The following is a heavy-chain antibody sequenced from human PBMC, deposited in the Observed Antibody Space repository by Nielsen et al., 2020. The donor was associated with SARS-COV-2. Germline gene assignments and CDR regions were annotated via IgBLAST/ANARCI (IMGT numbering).Heavy chain of an antibody. CDR2: ISSSSSYI. J-gene: IGHJ4*02. V-gene: IGHV3-21*01. CDR3: ARDPSNWNYLYYFDY. Sequence: GGSLRLSCAASGFTFSNAWMSWVRQAPGKGLEWVSSISSSSSYIYYADSVKGRFTISRDNAKNSLYLQMNSLRAEDTAVYYCARDPSNWNYLYYFDYWGQGTLVTVSS. CDR1: GFTFSNAW. D-gene: IGHD1-7*01.